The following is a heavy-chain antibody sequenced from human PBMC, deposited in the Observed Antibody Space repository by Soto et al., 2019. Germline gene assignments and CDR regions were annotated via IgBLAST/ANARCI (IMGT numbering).Heavy chain of an antibody. Sequence: EVQLVESGGGLVKPGGSLRLSCAASGFTFSSYSMNWVRQAPGKGLEWVSSISSSSSYIYYADSVKGRFTISRDNAKNSLYLQMNSLRAEDTAVYYCARTFGLHGGINYFDYWGQGTLVTVSS. J-gene: IGHJ4*02. CDR3: ARTFGLHGGINYFDY. CDR2: ISSSSSYI. V-gene: IGHV3-21*01. CDR1: GFTFSSYS. D-gene: IGHD1-20*01.